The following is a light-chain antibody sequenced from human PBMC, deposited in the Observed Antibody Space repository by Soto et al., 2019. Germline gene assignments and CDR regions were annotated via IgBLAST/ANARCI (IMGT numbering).Light chain of an antibody. CDR3: QQYNSYSWT. Sequence: DIQMTQSPSTLSASVGDRFTITCRASQSISSWSAWYQQKPGKAPKLLIYKASSLESGVPSRFSGSGSGTEFTLTISSLQPDDFATYYCQQYNSYSWTFGQGTKVDI. V-gene: IGKV1-5*03. CDR1: QSISSW. CDR2: KAS. J-gene: IGKJ1*01.